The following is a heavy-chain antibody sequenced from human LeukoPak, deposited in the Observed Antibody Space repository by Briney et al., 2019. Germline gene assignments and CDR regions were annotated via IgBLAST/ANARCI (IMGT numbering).Heavy chain of an antibody. CDR1: GGSISSGTYY. Sequence: PSETLSLTCTVSGGSISSGTYYWNWIRQPAGKGLEWIATIYHSGSTYYNPSLNSRVTITVGMSKNQFSLKLSSVTAADTAVYYCARENYGDYFDYWGQGTLVTVSS. V-gene: IGHV4-39*07. D-gene: IGHD4-17*01. CDR2: IYHSGST. CDR3: ARENYGDYFDY. J-gene: IGHJ4*02.